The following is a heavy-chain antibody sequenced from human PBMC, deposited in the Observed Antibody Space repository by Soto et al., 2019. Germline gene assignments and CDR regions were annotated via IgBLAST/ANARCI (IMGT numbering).Heavy chain of an antibody. V-gene: IGHV1-69*13. D-gene: IGHD4-17*01. CDR1: GGTFSSYA. J-gene: IGHJ4*02. CDR3: ARDHDYGGNFVHI. Sequence: SVKVSCKASGGTFSSYAISWVRQAPGQGLEWMGGIIPIFGTANYAQKFQGRVTITADESTSTAYMELSSLRSEDTAVYYCARDHDYGGNFVHIWGQGTLVTVSS. CDR2: IIPIFGTA.